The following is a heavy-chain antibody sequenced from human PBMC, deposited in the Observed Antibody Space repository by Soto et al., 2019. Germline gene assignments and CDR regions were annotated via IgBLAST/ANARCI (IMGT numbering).Heavy chain of an antibody. CDR2: ISTSSSTK. Sequence: GGSLRLSCAASGFTFSTCSMNWVRQAPGKGPEWVSYISTSSSTKYYADSVKGRFTISRDNAKNSLYLQMHSLRDGDTAVYYCARSPWDYWGQGTLVTVSS. V-gene: IGHV3-48*02. J-gene: IGHJ4*02. CDR3: ARSPWDY. CDR1: GFTFSTCS.